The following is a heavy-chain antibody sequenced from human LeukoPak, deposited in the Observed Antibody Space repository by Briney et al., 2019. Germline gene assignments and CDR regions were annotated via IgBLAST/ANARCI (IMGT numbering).Heavy chain of an antibody. Sequence: ASVKVSCKASGYTFTSYGISWVRQAPGQGLEWMGWISAYNGNTNYAQKLQGRVTMTTDTSTSTAYMELRSLRSDDTAVYYCARVLVRFLEWSDAFDIWGQGTMVTVSS. CDR2: ISAYNGNT. CDR3: ARVLVRFLEWSDAFDI. D-gene: IGHD3-3*01. V-gene: IGHV1-18*01. CDR1: GYTFTSYG. J-gene: IGHJ3*02.